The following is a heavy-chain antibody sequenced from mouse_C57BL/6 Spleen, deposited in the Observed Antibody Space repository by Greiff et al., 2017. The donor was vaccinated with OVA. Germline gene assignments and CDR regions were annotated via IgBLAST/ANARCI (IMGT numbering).Heavy chain of an antibody. J-gene: IGHJ1*03. CDR1: GFTFTDYY. V-gene: IGHV7-3*01. CDR2: IRNKANGYTT. Sequence: EVKLVESGGGLVQPGGSLSLSCAASGFTFTDYYMSWVRQPPGKALEWLGFIRNKANGYTTEYSASVKGRFTISRDNSQSILYLQMNALRAEDSATYYCARLRDGYYWYFDVWGTGTTVTVSS. CDR3: ARLRDGYYWYFDV. D-gene: IGHD2-3*01.